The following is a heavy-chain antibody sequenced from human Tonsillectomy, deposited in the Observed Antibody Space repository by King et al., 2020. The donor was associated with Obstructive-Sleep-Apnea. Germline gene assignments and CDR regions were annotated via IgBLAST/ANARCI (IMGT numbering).Heavy chain of an antibody. Sequence: DVQLVESGGGLVQPGGSLRLSCAASGFTFSSCAMSWVRQAPGKGLEWVSGITGSDYSTYHADSVKGRFTISRDNSKNTLYLQMNSLRAEDTAVYYCVKDAPEYDFWSHPGAFEIWGQGTMVTVSS. CDR1: GFTFSSCA. J-gene: IGHJ3*02. CDR3: VKDAPEYDFWSHPGAFEI. D-gene: IGHD3-3*01. V-gene: IGHV3-23*04. CDR2: ITGSDYST.